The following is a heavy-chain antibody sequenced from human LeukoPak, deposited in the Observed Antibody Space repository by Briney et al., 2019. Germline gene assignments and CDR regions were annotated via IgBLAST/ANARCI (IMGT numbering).Heavy chain of an antibody. CDR1: GFTFSGYS. CDR2: ISTTSAYI. J-gene: IGHJ3*02. Sequence: GGSLRLSCAASGFTFSGYSMNWVRQAPGKGLEWVSSISTTSAYIYYADSVKGRLTTSRDNAKNSLYLQMNSLRAEDTAVYYCASIIAALDAFDIWGQGTMVTVSS. D-gene: IGHD6-13*01. V-gene: IGHV3-21*01. CDR3: ASIIAALDAFDI.